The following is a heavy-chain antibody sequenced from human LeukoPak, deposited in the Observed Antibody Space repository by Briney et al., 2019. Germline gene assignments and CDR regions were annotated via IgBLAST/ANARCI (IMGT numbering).Heavy chain of an antibody. J-gene: IGHJ4*02. CDR3: ARDQCGSCYYFDY. CDR1: GFTFSSYA. V-gene: IGHV3-30-3*01. D-gene: IGHD2-15*01. CDR2: ISYDGSNK. Sequence: GGSLRLSCAASGFTFSSYAMHWVRQAPGKGLEWVAVISYDGSNKYYADSVKGRFTISRDNSKNTLYLQMNSLRAEDTAVYYCARDQCGSCYYFDYWGQGTLVTVSS.